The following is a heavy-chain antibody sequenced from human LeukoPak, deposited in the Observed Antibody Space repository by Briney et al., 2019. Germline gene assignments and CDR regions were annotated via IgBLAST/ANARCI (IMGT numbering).Heavy chain of an antibody. Sequence: XVRQAPGQXXEWMGWISAYNGNTNYAQKLQGRVTMTTDTSTSTAYMELRSLRSDDTAVYYCARDLGVVTIFGVVPIDYWGQGTLVTVSS. J-gene: IGHJ4*02. CDR2: ISAYNGNT. V-gene: IGHV1-18*01. D-gene: IGHD3-3*01. CDR3: ARDLGVVTIFGVVPIDY.